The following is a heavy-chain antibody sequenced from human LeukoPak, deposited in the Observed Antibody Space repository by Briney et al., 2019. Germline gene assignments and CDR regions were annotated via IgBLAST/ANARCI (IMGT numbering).Heavy chain of an antibody. CDR1: GGSISSYY. J-gene: IGHJ5*02. V-gene: IGHV4-59*01. CDR3: ARTAGSSSWYDWFDP. CDR2: IYYSGST. Sequence: SETLSLTCTVSGGSISSYYWSWIRQPPGQGLEWIGYIYYSGSTNYNPSLKSRVTISVDTSKNQFSLKLSSVTAADTAVYYCARTAGSSSWYDWFDPWGQGTLVTVSS. D-gene: IGHD6-13*01.